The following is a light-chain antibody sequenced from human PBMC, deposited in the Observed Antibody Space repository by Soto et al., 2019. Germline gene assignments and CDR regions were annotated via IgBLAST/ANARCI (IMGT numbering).Light chain of an antibody. J-gene: IGKJ2*03. CDR2: AAS. V-gene: IGKV1-39*01. CDR1: RDVGSD. Sequence: QMTQSPSSLSASVGEKIIITCRASRDVGSDVSWYQQKPGQAPKPLIYAASTLLSGVPSRFSGSGSGTDFTLTISSLQPEDFATYYCQQIFGTRYSFGQGTKLEI. CDR3: QQIFGTRYS.